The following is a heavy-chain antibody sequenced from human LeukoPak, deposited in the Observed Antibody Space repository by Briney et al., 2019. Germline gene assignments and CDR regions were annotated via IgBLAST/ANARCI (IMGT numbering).Heavy chain of an antibody. Sequence: SETLSLTRPVSGGSISSYHWTWMRQAPGKGLEWIGYMYNTGSTNYNPSLKSRVTISAETSKNQFSLKLTSVTAADTAVYYCAREKPAPTPYYYYGMDVWGQGTTVTVSS. CDR1: GGSISSYH. CDR2: MYNTGST. J-gene: IGHJ6*02. V-gene: IGHV4-59*01. CDR3: AREKPAPTPYYYYGMDV.